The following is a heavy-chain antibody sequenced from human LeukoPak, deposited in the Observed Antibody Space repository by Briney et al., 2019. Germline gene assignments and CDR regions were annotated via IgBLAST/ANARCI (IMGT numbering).Heavy chain of an antibody. J-gene: IGHJ3*01. CDR1: GYSFTNYA. V-gene: IGHV1-18*01. CDR2: ISACNGGT. D-gene: IGHD3-10*01. CDR3: ARASRMVRGAFDV. Sequence: ASVKVSCKASGYSFTNYALARVRQAPGQGLEWVGWISACNGGTAYAQKLQDRVTLTTDTATRTVYIELRSLTSDDTAKYYCARASRMVRGAFDVWGQGTMVTVSS.